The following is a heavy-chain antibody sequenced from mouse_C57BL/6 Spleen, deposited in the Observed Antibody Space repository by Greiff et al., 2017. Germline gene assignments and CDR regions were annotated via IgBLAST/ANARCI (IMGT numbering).Heavy chain of an antibody. V-gene: IGHV1-19*01. J-gene: IGHJ3*01. CDR3: ARPGTGAWFAY. Sequence: EVKLMESGPVLVKPGASVKMSCKASGYTFTDYYMNWVKQSHGKSLEWIGVINPYNGGTSYNQKFKGKATLTVDKSSSTAYMELNSLTSEDSAVYYCARPGTGAWFAYWGQGTLVTVSA. CDR2: INPYNGGT. CDR1: GYTFTDYY. D-gene: IGHD4-1*01.